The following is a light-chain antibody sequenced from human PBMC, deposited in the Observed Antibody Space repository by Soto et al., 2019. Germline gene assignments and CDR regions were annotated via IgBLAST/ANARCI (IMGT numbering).Light chain of an antibody. CDR2: GAS. CDR1: QSISSS. J-gene: IGKJ1*01. Sequence: DIVMAQSPATLCVSPGERTTLSCRASQSISSSLAWYQQKPGQAPTLLIYGASTRATGLPARFSGSGSGTEFTLSISSLQSEDFAVYFCQQFHDSPRTFGQGTKVDIK. CDR3: QQFHDSPRT. V-gene: IGKV3-15*01.